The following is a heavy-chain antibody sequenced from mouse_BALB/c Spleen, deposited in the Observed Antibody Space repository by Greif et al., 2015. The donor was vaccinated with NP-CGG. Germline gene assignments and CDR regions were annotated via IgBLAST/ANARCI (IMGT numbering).Heavy chain of an antibody. D-gene: IGHD1-1*02. V-gene: IGHV1S81*02. CDR1: GYTFTSYY. Sequence: VQLQQSGAELVKLGASVKLSCKASGYTFTSYYMYWVKQRPGQGLEWIGGINPSNGGTNFNEKFKSKATLTVDKSSSTAYMQLSSLTSEDSAVYYCTRYGGLDHFYAMDYWGQGTSVTVSS. CDR2: INPSNGGT. CDR3: TRYGGLDHFYAMDY. J-gene: IGHJ4*01.